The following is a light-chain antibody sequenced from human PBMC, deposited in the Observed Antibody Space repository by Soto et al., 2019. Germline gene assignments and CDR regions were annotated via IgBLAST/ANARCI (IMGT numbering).Light chain of an antibody. CDR1: QAISSY. V-gene: IGKV1-8*01. Sequence: AIRMTQSPSSLSASTGDRVTITCRASQAISSYLAWYQQKPGKAPKLLIFAASTLQSGVPSRFNGGGSGTDFTLTISCLQSEDFATYYCQQYYVYPRTFGQGTKV. J-gene: IGKJ1*01. CDR3: QQYYVYPRT. CDR2: AAS.